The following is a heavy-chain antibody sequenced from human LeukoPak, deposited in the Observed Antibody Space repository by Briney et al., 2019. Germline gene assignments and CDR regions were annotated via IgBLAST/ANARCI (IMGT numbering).Heavy chain of an antibody. CDR2: IRSKAYGGTT. CDR3: TRRGGWYSDY. J-gene: IGHJ4*02. V-gene: IGHV3-49*04. D-gene: IGHD6-19*01. CDR1: GFTFGDYA. Sequence: SLRLSCTASGFTFGDYAMSWVRQAPGKGLEWVGFIRSKAYGGTTEYAASVRGRFTISRDDSKGIAYLQMNSLKTEDTAVYYCTRRGGWYSDYWGQGTLVTVSS.